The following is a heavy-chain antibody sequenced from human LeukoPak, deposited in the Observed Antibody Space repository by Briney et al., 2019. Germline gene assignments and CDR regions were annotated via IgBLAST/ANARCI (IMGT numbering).Heavy chain of an antibody. CDR1: GFTFSSYG. CDR3: ARDLEDYNNYGEMAI. J-gene: IGHJ4*02. V-gene: IGHV3-30*03. CDR2: ISYDGSNK. D-gene: IGHD4-11*01. Sequence: PGRSLRLSCAASGFTFSSYGMHWVRQAPGKGLEWVAVISYDGSNKYYADSVKGRFTISRDNAKNSLYLQMNSLRAEDTAVYYCARDLEDYNNYGEMAIWGQGTLVTVSS.